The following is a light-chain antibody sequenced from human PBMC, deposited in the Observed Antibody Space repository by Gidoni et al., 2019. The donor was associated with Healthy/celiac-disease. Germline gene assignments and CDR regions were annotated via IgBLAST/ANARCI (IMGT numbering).Light chain of an antibody. CDR2: DVS. CDR3: QQYNTYPYT. V-gene: IGKV1-5*01. CDR1: QSIYSW. J-gene: IGKJ2*01. Sequence: RVTITCRASQSIYSWLAWYQQKPGKAPKLLIYDVSNLESGVPSRFSGSESGTEFTLTISSLQPDDFATYYCQQYNTYPYTFGQGSKLEIK.